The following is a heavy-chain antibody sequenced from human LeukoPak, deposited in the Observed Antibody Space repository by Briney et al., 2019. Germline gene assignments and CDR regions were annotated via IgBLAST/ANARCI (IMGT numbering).Heavy chain of an antibody. Sequence: PGGSLRLSCTASGFTFGDYAMTWVRQAPGKGLEWVGFIRSTVYGGTPEYAASVKGRFTISRDDSKGIAYLQMNSLKTEDTAVYYCTRDQTPYYWGQGTLVTVPS. V-gene: IGHV3-49*04. CDR2: IRSTVYGGTP. CDR1: GFTFGDYA. J-gene: IGHJ4*02. CDR3: TRDQTPYY.